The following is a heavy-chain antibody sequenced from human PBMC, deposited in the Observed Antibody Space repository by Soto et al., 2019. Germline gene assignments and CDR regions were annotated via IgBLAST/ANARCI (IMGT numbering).Heavy chain of an antibody. D-gene: IGHD4-17*01. Sequence: QVQLVQSGAEVKKPGSSVKVSCTASGGTFSSYAISWVRQAPGQGLEWMGGVIPIFGTANYAQKFQGRVTITADESTSTAYMELSSLRSEDTAVYYCAREHGDYATSHYFDYWGQGTLVTVSS. J-gene: IGHJ4*02. CDR1: GGTFSSYA. CDR2: VIPIFGTA. V-gene: IGHV1-69*01. CDR3: AREHGDYATSHYFDY.